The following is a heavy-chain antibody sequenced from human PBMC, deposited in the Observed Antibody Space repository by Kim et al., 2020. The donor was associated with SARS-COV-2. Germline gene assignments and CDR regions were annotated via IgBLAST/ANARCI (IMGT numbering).Heavy chain of an antibody. CDR1: GGTFSSYA. J-gene: IGHJ4*02. V-gene: IGHV1-69*13. D-gene: IGHD5-18*01. CDR2: IIPIFGTA. Sequence: SVKVSCKASGGTFSSYAISWVRQAPGQGLEWMGGIIPIFGTANYAQKFQGRVTITADESTSTAYMELSSLRSEDTAVYYCARDRRPHTVDTAMARFDYWGQGTLVTVSS. CDR3: ARDRRPHTVDTAMARFDY.